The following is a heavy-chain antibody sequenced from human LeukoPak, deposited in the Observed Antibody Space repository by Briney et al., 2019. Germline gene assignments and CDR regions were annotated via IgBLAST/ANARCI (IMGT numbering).Heavy chain of an antibody. V-gene: IGHV2-5*02. Sequence: SGPTLVKPTQTLTLTCTFSGFSLTTRGVGVGWSRQPPGKALECLALIYWDNDARYSPALRSRLTITKGTSKNQVVLTMTDMNPVDTATYYCAHSPNYYVRQNDSFDMWGQGTLVTVSS. D-gene: IGHD3-10*02. CDR1: GFSLTTRGVG. J-gene: IGHJ3*02. CDR3: AHSPNYYVRQNDSFDM. CDR2: IYWDNDA.